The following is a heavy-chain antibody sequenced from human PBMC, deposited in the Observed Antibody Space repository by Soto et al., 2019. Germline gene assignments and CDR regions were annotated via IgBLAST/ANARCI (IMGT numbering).Heavy chain of an antibody. CDR3: ARDIGYSGYGIVY. CDR2: ISYEGSNK. J-gene: IGHJ4*02. D-gene: IGHD5-12*01. Sequence: XGSLRRSCAASGVNFRSSGMPWVRAAPGKGLEWVAVISYEGSNKYYADSVKGRFTISRDNSKNTLYLQMNSLRAEDTAVYYCARDIGYSGYGIVYRGQGTLCTVSS. V-gene: IGHV3-30-3*01. CDR1: GVNFRSSG.